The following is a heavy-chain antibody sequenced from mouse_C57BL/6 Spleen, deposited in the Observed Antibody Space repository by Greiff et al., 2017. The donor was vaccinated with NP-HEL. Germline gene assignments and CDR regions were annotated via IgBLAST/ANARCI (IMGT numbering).Heavy chain of an antibody. CDR2: IDPEDGDT. J-gene: IGHJ3*01. Sequence: EVQLQQSGAELVRPGASVKLSCTASGFNIKDYYMHWVKQRPEQGLEWIGRIDPEDGDTEYAPKFQGKATMTADTSSNTAYLQLSSLTSEDTAVYSCTTEYYGSSPAWFAYWGQGTLVTVSA. V-gene: IGHV14-1*01. CDR3: TTEYYGSSPAWFAY. D-gene: IGHD1-1*01. CDR1: GFNIKDYY.